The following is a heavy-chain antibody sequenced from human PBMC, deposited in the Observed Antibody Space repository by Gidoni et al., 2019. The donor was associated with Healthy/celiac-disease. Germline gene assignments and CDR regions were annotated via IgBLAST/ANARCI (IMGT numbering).Heavy chain of an antibody. J-gene: IGHJ5*02. CDR3: ARGGGRRRYFDWLLSGNWFDP. CDR1: GGSFSGYY. CDR2: INHSGST. Sequence: QVQLQQWGAGLLKPSETLSLTCAVYGGSFSGYYWSWIRQPPGKGLEWIGEINHSGSTNYNPSLKSRVTISVDTSKNQFSLKLSSVTAADTAVYYGARGGGRRRYFDWLLSGNWFDPWGQGTLVTVSS. V-gene: IGHV4-34*01. D-gene: IGHD3-9*01.